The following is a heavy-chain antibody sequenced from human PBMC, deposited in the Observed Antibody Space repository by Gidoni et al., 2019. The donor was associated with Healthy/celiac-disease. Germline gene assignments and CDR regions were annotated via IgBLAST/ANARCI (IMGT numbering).Heavy chain of an antibody. D-gene: IGHD6-13*01. Sequence: EVQLLESGGGLVQPGGSLRLSCAASGFTFSSYAMSWVRQAPGKGLEWVSAISGSGGSTYYADSVKGRFTISRDNSKNTLYLQMNSLRAEDTAVYYCAKGIAAAGIRSVYFDYWGQGTLVTVSS. CDR1: GFTFSSYA. CDR3: AKGIAAAGIRSVYFDY. V-gene: IGHV3-23*01. J-gene: IGHJ4*02. CDR2: ISGSGGST.